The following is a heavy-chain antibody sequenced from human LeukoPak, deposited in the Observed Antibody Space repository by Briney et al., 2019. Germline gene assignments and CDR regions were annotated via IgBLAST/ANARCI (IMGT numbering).Heavy chain of an antibody. V-gene: IGHV1-18*01. Sequence: GASVKVSCKASGYSFTNYGISWVRQAPGQGLEWMGWISAYNGNTNYAQKFQGRVTMARDTSISTAYMELSRLRSDDTAVYYCARDEGIQLWLPGNNWFDPWGQGTLVTVSS. CDR2: ISAYNGNT. CDR1: GYSFTNYG. CDR3: ARDEGIQLWLPGNNWFDP. J-gene: IGHJ5*02. D-gene: IGHD5-18*01.